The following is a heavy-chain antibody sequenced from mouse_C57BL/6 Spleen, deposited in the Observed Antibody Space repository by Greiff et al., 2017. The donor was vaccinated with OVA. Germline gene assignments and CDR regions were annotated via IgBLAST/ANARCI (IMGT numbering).Heavy chain of an antibody. CDR2: IDPEDGET. CDR3: ARRYYGSRAWFAY. D-gene: IGHD1-1*01. J-gene: IGHJ3*01. Sequence: VQLQQSGAELVKPGASVKLSCTASGFNIKDYYMHWVKQRTEQGLEWIGRIDPEDGETKDAREFKGKGKIKEEKYYKTAYMQLSSLTAGDTDVYYCARRYYGSRAWFAYWGQGTLVTVSA. V-gene: IGHV14-2*01. CDR1: GFNIKDYY.